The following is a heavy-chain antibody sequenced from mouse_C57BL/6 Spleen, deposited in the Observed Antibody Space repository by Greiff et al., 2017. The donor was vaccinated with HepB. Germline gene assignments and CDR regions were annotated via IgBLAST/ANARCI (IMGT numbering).Heavy chain of an antibody. CDR3: AREGIYYDYDGFAY. CDR1: GYTFPSFW. D-gene: IGHD2-4*01. J-gene: IGHJ3*01. V-gene: IGHV1-7*01. Sequence: VKLQESGAELAHPLSSVMLSCKASGYTFPSFWMHWVLQRPGQGLEWIGYINPSSGYTKYNLKFKDKATLTADKSSSTAYMQLSSLTYEDSAVYYCAREGIYYDYDGFAYWGHGTLSTVSA. CDR2: INPSSGYT.